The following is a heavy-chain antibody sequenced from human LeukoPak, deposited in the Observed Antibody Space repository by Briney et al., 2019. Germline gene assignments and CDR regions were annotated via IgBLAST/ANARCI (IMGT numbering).Heavy chain of an antibody. D-gene: IGHD6-13*01. J-gene: IGHJ4*02. CDR3: ARDWYSSSWYGPNFDY. V-gene: IGHV3-30*01. CDR2: ISYDGSKI. CDR1: GFTLSSYA. Sequence: GGSLRLSCAASGFTLSSYAMHWVRQAPGKGLEWVAVISYDGSKIYYADSVKGRFTISRDNSKNTLYLQMNRLRVEETAVYYCARDWYSSSWYGPNFDYWGQGTLVTVSS.